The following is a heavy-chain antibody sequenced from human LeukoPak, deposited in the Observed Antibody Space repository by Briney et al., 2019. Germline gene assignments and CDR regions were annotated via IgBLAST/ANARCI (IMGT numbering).Heavy chain of an antibody. CDR3: ARGGNYWPQWWFDP. D-gene: IGHD1-26*01. CDR1: GGSISTYY. CDR2: IYYTGST. J-gene: IGHJ5*02. V-gene: IGHV4-59*01. Sequence: SETLSLTCTVSGGSISTYYWSWIRQPPGKGLEWIGYIYYTGSTSYNPSLKSRVTMSLGASKNQFSLELNSVTPADTAVYYCARGGNYWPQWWFDPWGRGTLVSVSS.